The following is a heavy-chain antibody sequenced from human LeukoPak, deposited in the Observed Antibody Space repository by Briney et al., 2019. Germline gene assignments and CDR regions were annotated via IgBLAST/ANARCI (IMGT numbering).Heavy chain of an antibody. CDR3: ARDRDSYDSSNYYYASDY. V-gene: IGHV1-69*06. Sequence: SVKVSCKASGGTFSSYPISWVRQAPGQGLDWMGGIIPVFGTTTYAQKFQGRVTITADKSTTTAYMELSSLRSEDTAVYYCARDRDSYDSSNYYYASDYWGQGTLVTVSS. CDR1: GGTFSSYP. D-gene: IGHD3-22*01. J-gene: IGHJ4*02. CDR2: IIPVFGTT.